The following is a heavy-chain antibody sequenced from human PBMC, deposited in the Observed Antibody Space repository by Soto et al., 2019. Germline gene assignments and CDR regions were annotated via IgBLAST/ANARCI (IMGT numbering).Heavy chain of an antibody. Sequence: SETLSLTCAFSGGSISSGGYSLSWIRQPPGKGLEWIGYIYHSGSTYYNPSLKSRVTISVDRSKNQFSLKLSSVTAADTAVYYCAREKRGRGPYNWFDPWGQGTLVTVSS. D-gene: IGHD3-10*01. CDR2: IYHSGST. V-gene: IGHV4-30-2*01. J-gene: IGHJ5*02. CDR1: GGSISSGGYS. CDR3: AREKRGRGPYNWFDP.